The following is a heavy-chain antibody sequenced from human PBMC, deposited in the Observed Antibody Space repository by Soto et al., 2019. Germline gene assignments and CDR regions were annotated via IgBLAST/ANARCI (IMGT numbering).Heavy chain of an antibody. Sequence: PGGSLRLSCAASGFSVSNNYISWVRQAPGKGLEWVAVVSIGGSTHYADSVRGRFTISRDNSKNTLSLQMNSLTAEDTAVYFCAKRRGAGGHFDYWGQGALVTVSS. J-gene: IGHJ4*02. V-gene: IGHV3-53*01. CDR1: GFSVSNNY. CDR3: AKRRGAGGHFDY. D-gene: IGHD2-15*01. CDR2: VSIGGST.